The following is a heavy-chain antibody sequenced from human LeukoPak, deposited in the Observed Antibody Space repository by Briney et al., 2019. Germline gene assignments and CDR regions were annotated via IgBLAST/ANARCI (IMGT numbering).Heavy chain of an antibody. V-gene: IGHV4-31*03. Sequence: SETLSLTCTVSGGSISSGGYYWSWIRQHPGKGLEWIGYIFYSGSTYYNPSLKSRVTISVDTSKNQFSLKLSSVTAADTAVYYCARDGYKSSDYFDYWGQGTLVTVSS. J-gene: IGHJ4*02. CDR3: ARDGYKSSDYFDY. CDR1: GGSISSGGYY. CDR2: IFYSGST. D-gene: IGHD5-24*01.